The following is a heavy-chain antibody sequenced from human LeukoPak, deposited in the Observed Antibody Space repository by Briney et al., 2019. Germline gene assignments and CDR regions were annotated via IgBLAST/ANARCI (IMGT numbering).Heavy chain of an antibody. CDR2: IKQDGSEK. J-gene: IGHJ3*02. CDR1: GYSFTTYW. D-gene: IGHD2-15*01. Sequence: GESLKISCKGSGYSFTTYWMSWVRQAPGKGLEWVADIKQDGSEKYYVHSVKGRFTISRQNAKNSLFLQMNSLRAEDTAVYYCARHRSGGSQDDAFDIWGQGTMVTVSS. V-gene: IGHV3-7*01. CDR3: ARHRSGGSQDDAFDI.